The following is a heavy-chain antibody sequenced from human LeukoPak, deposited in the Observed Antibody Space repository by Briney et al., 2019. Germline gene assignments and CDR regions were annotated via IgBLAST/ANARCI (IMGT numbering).Heavy chain of an antibody. Sequence: SETLSLTCTVSGGSISGYYWSWIRQPPGKGLEWIGNIYYSGGNKYNPSLKSRVTISIDTSTNQFSLKLSSVTAADTAVYHCARASWHYDSSGYYPGSLDYWGQGTLVTVSS. V-gene: IGHV4-59*01. CDR3: ARASWHYDSSGYYPGSLDY. D-gene: IGHD3-22*01. CDR2: IYYSGGN. CDR1: GGSISGYY. J-gene: IGHJ4*02.